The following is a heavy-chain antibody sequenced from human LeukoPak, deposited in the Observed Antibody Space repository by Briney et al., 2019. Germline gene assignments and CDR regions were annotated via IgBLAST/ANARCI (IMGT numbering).Heavy chain of an antibody. J-gene: IGHJ6*03. CDR3: SRSSSRNFGVVIKSYYYYMDV. D-gene: IGHD3-3*01. CDR1: GFTFSSYS. CDR2: ISSSSSHI. Sequence: GGSLRLSCAASGFTFSSYSMIWVRQAPGKGLEWVSSISSSSSHIYYADSVKGRFTMSRDNAKNSLFLQMNSLKTEDTAVYYCSRSSSRNFGVVIKSYYYYMDVWGKGTTVTVSS. V-gene: IGHV3-21*04.